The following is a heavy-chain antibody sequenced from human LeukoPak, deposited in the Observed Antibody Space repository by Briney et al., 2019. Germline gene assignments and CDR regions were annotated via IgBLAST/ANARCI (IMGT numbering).Heavy chain of an antibody. D-gene: IGHD3-22*01. Sequence: SETLSLTCTVSGGSISTSSYYWGWVRQPPGTGLEWIGNIFYSGSTYYSPSLKSRVTISVDTSKNQFSLKLSSVTAADTAVYYCARADYYDSSGPYYYYYMDVWGKGTTVTISS. J-gene: IGHJ6*03. CDR2: IFYSGST. V-gene: IGHV4-39*07. CDR1: GGSISTSSYY. CDR3: ARADYYDSSGPYYYYYMDV.